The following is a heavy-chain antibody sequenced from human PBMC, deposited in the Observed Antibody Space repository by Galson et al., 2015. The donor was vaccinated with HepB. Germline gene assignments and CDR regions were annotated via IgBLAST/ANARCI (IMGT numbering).Heavy chain of an antibody. J-gene: IGHJ5*02. V-gene: IGHV4-39*01. CDR3: ARFHHLLGSWLFDP. CDR1: GGSINSDSHY. Sequence: ETLSLTCTVSGGSINSDSHYWGWIRQPPGKGLEWIGNVYYTGRTYYNASLKSRVTISVDTSKNQFYLRVTSVTATDTAVYFCARFHHLLGSWLFDPWGQGALVIVSS. D-gene: IGHD3-10*01. CDR2: VYYTGRT.